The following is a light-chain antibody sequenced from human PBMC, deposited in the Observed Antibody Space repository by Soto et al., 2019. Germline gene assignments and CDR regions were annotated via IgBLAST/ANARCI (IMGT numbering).Light chain of an antibody. Sequence: EIVLTQSPATLSLSPGERATLSCRASPSVTNFLAWYQQKPGQAPRLLIYGAFNRATGIPARFSGSGSATDFTLTISSLEPEDSAIYYCQQRNIWPPVTFGQGTRLEIK. CDR3: QQRNIWPPVT. J-gene: IGKJ5*01. CDR1: PSVTNF. CDR2: GAF. V-gene: IGKV3-11*01.